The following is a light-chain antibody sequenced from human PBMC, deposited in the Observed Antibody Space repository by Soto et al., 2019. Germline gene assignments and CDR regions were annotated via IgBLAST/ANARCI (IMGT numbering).Light chain of an antibody. CDR1: QSVSSSS. CDR2: TAS. Sequence: EIVLTQSPGTVSLSPVERATLSCRASQSVSSSSLAWYQQRPGQAPRLLIFTASSRATGTPDRFSGSGSGTDFTLTISRLEPEDFAVYYCLKRSSWPITCGQGKRREIK. CDR3: LKRSSWPIT. V-gene: IGKV3D-20*02. J-gene: IGKJ5*01.